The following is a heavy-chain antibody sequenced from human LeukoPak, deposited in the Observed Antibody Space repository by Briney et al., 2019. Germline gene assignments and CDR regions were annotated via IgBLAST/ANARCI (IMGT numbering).Heavy chain of an antibody. Sequence: SETLSLTCAVYGGSFSGYYWSWIRQPPGKGLEWIGEINHSGSTNYNPSLKSRVTISVDTSKNQFSLKLSSVTAADTAVHYRARGDSSSWSRTGYYYFYYGMDVWGQGTTVTVSS. J-gene: IGHJ6*02. CDR3: ARGDSSSWSRTGYYYFYYGMDV. D-gene: IGHD6-13*01. CDR1: GGSFSGYY. V-gene: IGHV4-34*01. CDR2: INHSGST.